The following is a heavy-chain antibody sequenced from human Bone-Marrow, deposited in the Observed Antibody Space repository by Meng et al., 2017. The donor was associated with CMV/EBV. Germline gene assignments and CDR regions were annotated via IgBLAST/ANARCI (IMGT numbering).Heavy chain of an antibody. D-gene: IGHD3-3*01. J-gene: IGHJ6*02. CDR2: IFSNDEK. CDR1: GFSLSNARMG. Sequence: SGPTLVKPTETLTLTCTVSGFSLSNARMGVSWIRQPPGKALEWLAHIFSNDEKSYSTSLKSRLTISKDTSKSQVVLTMTNMDPVDTATYYCARMGYYDFWSGYYYYYYGMDVWGQGTTVTVSS. CDR3: ARMGYYDFWSGYYYYYYGMDV. V-gene: IGHV2-26*01.